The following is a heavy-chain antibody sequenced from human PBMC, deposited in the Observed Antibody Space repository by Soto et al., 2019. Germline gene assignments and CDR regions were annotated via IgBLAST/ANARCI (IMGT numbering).Heavy chain of an antibody. CDR2: ISPYNDYT. J-gene: IGHJ6*02. D-gene: IGHD3-16*01. CDR1: GYTFIRYG. Sequence: QVQLMQSAGEVKKPGASVRVSCKASGYTFIRYGMTWVRQAPGERLEWLGWISPYNDYTIYAQKVQGRVTMTTDTSTRTVYMDLRGLRSDDTAVYYCASGGYYDNSWGKLNHYGLDVWGQGTSVTVSS. CDR3: ASGGYYDNSWGKLNHYGLDV. V-gene: IGHV1-18*01.